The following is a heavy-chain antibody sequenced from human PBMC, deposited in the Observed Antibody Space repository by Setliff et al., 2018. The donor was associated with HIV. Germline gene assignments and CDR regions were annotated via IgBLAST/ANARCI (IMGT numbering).Heavy chain of an antibody. CDR3: SVGHYRSSSG. D-gene: IGHD6-6*01. CDR1: GFTFSDYY. V-gene: IGHV3-11*01. CDR2: ISGSGITI. Sequence: PGGSLRLSCAASGFTFSDYYMSWIRQAPGKGLEWVSHISGSGITIFYADSVKGRFIISRDDAKNSLFLQMNSLRVEDTAIYYCSVGHYRSSSGWGQGTLVTVSS. J-gene: IGHJ4*02.